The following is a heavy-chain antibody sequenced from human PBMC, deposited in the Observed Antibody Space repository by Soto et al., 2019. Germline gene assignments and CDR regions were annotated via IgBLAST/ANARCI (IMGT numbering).Heavy chain of an antibody. CDR1: GFTFSSYS. D-gene: IGHD6-19*01. J-gene: IGHJ4*02. CDR2: ISSSSYI. Sequence: GGSLRLSCAASGFTFSSYSLNWVRQAPGKGLEWVSSISSSSYIYYADSVEGRFTISRDNAKNSLYLQMNSLRAEDTAVYYCARETISPGYSSGWPDYWGQGTLVTVSS. V-gene: IGHV3-21*01. CDR3: ARETISPGYSSGWPDY.